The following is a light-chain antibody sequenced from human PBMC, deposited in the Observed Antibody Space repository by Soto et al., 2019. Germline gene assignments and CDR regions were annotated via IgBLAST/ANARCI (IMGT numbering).Light chain of an antibody. J-gene: IGLJ3*02. Sequence: QSVLTQPPSVSATPGQRATISCSGGSSNIGSNSVNWYQQVPGIAPKLLIYNNNQRPSGVPDRFSGSKSGTSASLAISGLQSEDEADFYCAAWDTSLKVVFGGGTKLTVL. CDR2: NNN. CDR1: SSNIGSNS. V-gene: IGLV1-44*01. CDR3: AAWDTSLKVV.